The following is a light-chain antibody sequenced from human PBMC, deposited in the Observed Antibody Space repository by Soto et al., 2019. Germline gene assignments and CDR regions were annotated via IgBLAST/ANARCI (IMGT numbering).Light chain of an antibody. V-gene: IGKV1-33*01. CDR1: QDISNY. Sequence: SQMTQSPSSLSASVGDRVTITCQAIQDISNYLNWYQKKTGKAPKLLLYNASNLETGAPSRFSGSGSGPDFTFPISSTQPEDIATYYLQQYDNLPQLTFGGGTKVEIK. J-gene: IGKJ4*01. CDR3: QQYDNLPQLT. CDR2: NAS.